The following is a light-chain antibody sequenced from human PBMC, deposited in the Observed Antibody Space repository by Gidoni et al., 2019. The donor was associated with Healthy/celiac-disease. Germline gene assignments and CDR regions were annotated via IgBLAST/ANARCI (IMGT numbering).Light chain of an antibody. CDR2: DVS. V-gene: IGKV3-11*01. J-gene: IGKJ4*01. CDR3: QQRSNWPPGLT. CDR1: QSVSSY. Sequence: IVLTQSPATLSLSPGERATLSCRASQSVSSYLAWYQQKPGQAPRLLIYDVSNRATGIPARFSGSGSGTDFTLTISSLEPEDFAVYYCQQRSNWPPGLTFGGGTKVEIK.